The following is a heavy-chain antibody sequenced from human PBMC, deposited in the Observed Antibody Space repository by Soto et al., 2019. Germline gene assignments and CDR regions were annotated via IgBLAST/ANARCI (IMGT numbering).Heavy chain of an antibody. CDR3: ARALTISYYYGMDV. CDR2: ISYDGSNK. J-gene: IGHJ6*02. D-gene: IGHD3-3*01. CDR1: GFTFSSYA. Sequence: QVQLVESGGGVVQPGRSLRLSCAASGFTFSSYAMHWVRQAPGKGLEWVAVISYDGSNKYYADSVKGRFTISRDNSKNTLYLQMNSLRAEDTAVYYCARALTISYYYGMDVWGQGTTVTVSS. V-gene: IGHV3-30-3*01.